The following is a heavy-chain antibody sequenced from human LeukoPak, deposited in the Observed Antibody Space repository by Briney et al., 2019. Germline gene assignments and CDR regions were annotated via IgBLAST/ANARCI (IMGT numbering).Heavy chain of an antibody. CDR1: GFTFSSYW. V-gene: IGHV3-7*04. D-gene: IGHD3-22*01. Sequence: GGPLRLSCAASGFTFSSYWMSWVRQAPGKGLEWVANIKQDGSEKYYVDSVKGRFTISRDNAKNSLDLQMNSLRAEDTAVDYCARVIVVPIVGQLSHFYYWGQGTLVTVSS. J-gene: IGHJ4*02. CDR2: IKQDGSEK. CDR3: ARVIVVPIVGQLSHFYY.